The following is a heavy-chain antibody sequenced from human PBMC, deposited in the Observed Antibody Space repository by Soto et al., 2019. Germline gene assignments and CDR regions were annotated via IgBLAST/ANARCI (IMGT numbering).Heavy chain of an antibody. V-gene: IGHV1-18*01. CDR3: ARDGRGTAIGFTAGDWFDP. CDR2: ISPYNGNT. Sequence: QVQLVQSGAEVKKPGASVKVSCKASGYTFTSYGISWVRQAPGQGLEWMGWISPYNGNTNYAQKLQGRVTMTTDTSTSTAYMELRSLRSDDTAVYYCARDGRGTAIGFTAGDWFDPWGQGTLVTVSS. J-gene: IGHJ5*02. CDR1: GYTFTSYG. D-gene: IGHD5-18*01.